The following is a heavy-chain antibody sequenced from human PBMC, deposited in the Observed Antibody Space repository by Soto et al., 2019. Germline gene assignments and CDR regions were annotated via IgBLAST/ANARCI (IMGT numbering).Heavy chain of an antibody. J-gene: IGHJ5*02. D-gene: IGHD3-3*02. V-gene: IGHV4-59*01. CDR3: GXVPEPHRIFIEHRWFDP. CDR2: IYYTGSIS. Sequence: NPSETLSLTFSVSGGSISSYYWSWIRQPPGKGLEGIGYIYYTGSISNYNPSLKSRVTISTDTSKNQFSLKLSSVTAADTAIYYCGXVPEPHRIFIEHRWFDPWAQGTLVTVAS. CDR1: GGSISSYY.